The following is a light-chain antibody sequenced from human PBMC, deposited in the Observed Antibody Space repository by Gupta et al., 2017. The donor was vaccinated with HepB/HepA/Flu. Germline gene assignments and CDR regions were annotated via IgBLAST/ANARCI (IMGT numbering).Light chain of an antibody. CDR3: QQYVSSPDT. CDR2: DAS. J-gene: IGKJ2*01. V-gene: IGKV3-11*01. CDR1: ESIRYY. Sequence: EIVLIQSPATLSLSPGERATLSCRASESIRYYLGWYQQKPGQAPRLVIDDASNRAPGIPARFSGSGSGTDFTLTISSLEPEDFAVYYCQQYVSSPDTFGQGTKLEIK.